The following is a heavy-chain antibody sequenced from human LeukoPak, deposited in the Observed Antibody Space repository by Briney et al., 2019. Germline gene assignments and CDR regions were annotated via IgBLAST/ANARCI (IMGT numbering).Heavy chain of an antibody. D-gene: IGHD3-22*01. V-gene: IGHV3-48*01. Sequence: GGSLRLSCAASEFSFSTYNMNWVRQAPGKGLEWVAYISSGSSITHYADSVKGRFTISRDNAKNSVYLQMNSLRAEDTAVYYCARIDSSGYLSSDYWGQGTLVTVSS. J-gene: IGHJ4*02. CDR2: ISSGSSIT. CDR3: ARIDSSGYLSSDY. CDR1: EFSFSTYN.